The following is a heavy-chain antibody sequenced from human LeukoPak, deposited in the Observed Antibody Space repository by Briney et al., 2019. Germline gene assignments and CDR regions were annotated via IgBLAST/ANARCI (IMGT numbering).Heavy chain of an antibody. Sequence: GGSLRLSCAASGFTFSSYWMHWARQAPGKGLVWVSHINSDGSSTSYADSVKGRFTISRDNAKNTVYLQMNSLRVEDTAVYYCARDREYDMDVWGQGTTVTVSS. V-gene: IGHV3-74*01. CDR3: ARDREYDMDV. CDR2: INSDGSST. J-gene: IGHJ6*02. CDR1: GFTFSSYW.